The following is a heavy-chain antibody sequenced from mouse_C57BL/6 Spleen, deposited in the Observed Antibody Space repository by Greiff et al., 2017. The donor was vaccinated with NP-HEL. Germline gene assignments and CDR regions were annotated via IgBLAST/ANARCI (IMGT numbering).Heavy chain of an antibody. CDR3: TRDRDYDFDY. Sequence: EVKLMESGEGLVKPGGSLKLSCAASGFTFSSYAMSWVRQTPERRLEWVAYISSGGDYIYYADTVKGRFTISRDNARNTLYLQMSSLKSEDTAMYYCTRDRDYDFDYWGQGTTLTVSS. V-gene: IGHV5-9-1*02. D-gene: IGHD1-1*01. J-gene: IGHJ2*01. CDR1: GFTFSSYA. CDR2: ISSGGDYI.